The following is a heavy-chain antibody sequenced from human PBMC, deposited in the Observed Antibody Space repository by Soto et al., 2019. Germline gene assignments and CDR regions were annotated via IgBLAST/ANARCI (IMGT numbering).Heavy chain of an antibody. CDR3: ARVIWLRDGYIIGTDWQFDY. J-gene: IGHJ4*02. CDR2: ISSSSYI. D-gene: IGHD5-12*01. V-gene: IGHV3-21*01. CDR1: GFTFSSYS. Sequence: PGGSLRLSCAASGFTFSSYSMNWVRQAPGKGLEWVSSISSSSYIYYADSVKGRFTISRDNAKNSLYLQMNSLRAEDTAVYYCARVIWLRDGYIIGTDWQFDYWGQGTLVTVSS.